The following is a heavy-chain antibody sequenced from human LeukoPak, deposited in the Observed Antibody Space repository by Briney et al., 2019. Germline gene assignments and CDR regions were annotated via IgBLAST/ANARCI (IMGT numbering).Heavy chain of an antibody. CDR3: ARDVGARTLDY. CDR1: GGSISSYY. Sequence: SETLSLTCTVSGGSISSYYWSWIRQPPGKGLEWIGYIYYSGSTNYNPSLKSRVTISVDTSKNQFSLKLSSVTAADTAVYYCARDVGARTLDYWGQGTLVTVSS. V-gene: IGHV4-59*01. J-gene: IGHJ4*02. D-gene: IGHD1-26*01. CDR2: IYYSGST.